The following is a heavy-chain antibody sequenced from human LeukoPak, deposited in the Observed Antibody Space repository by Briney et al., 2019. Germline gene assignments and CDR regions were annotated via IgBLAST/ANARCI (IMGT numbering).Heavy chain of an antibody. CDR1: GFSFSSYS. CDR3: ARRHYDSSGYVLDC. CDR2: ITSSSGNT. J-gene: IGHJ4*02. V-gene: IGHV3-48*01. D-gene: IGHD3-22*01. Sequence: PGGSLRLSCAASGFSFSSYSMNWVRQAPGKGLEWISYITSSSGNTYYADSVKGRFTISRDNAKNSLYLQMNSLRAEDTAVYYCARRHYDSSGYVLDCWGQGTLVTVSS.